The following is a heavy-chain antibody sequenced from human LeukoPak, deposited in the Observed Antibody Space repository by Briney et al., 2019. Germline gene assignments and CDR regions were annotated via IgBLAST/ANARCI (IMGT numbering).Heavy chain of an antibody. CDR1: GFSFADEY. V-gene: IGHV3-11*03. CDR2: ISNTGSYT. CDR3: ARSRGAGPGAYFDY. Sequence: GGSLRLSCAVSGFSFADEYMSWIRQAPGQGLEWVSYISNTGSYTNYADSVEGRFTISRDNTENSLYLQMNSLRAEDTAVYYCARSRGAGPGAYFDYCGQGTLVTVTS. J-gene: IGHJ4*02. D-gene: IGHD6-19*01.